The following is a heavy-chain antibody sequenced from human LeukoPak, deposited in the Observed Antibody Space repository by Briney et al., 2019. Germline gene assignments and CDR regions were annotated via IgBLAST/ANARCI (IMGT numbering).Heavy chain of an antibody. CDR1: GFTFRSYW. V-gene: IGHV3-7*01. CDR2: IKQDGSEK. J-gene: IGHJ6*02. CDR3: ARGGGHGAIYYYYGMDV. D-gene: IGHD4/OR15-4a*01. Sequence: HPGGSLRLSCAASGFTFRSYWMSWVRQAPGKGLEWVANIKQDGSEKYYVDSVKGRFTISRDNAKNSLYLQMNSLRAEDTAVYYCARGGGHGAIYYYYGMDVWGQGTTVTVSS.